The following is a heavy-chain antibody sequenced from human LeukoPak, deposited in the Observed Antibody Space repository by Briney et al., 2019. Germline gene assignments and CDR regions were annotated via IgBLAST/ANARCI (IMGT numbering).Heavy chain of an antibody. CDR2: IKQDGSEK. CDR1: GFTFSSYW. J-gene: IGHJ4*02. Sequence: GGSLRLSCVTSGFTFSSYWMSWVRQAPGKGLEWVANIKQDGSEKYYVDSVKGRFTISRDNAKNSLYLQMTSLRADDTAVYYCVRAHGTYAPLGYWGQGILVTVSS. CDR3: VRAHGTYAPLGY. D-gene: IGHD2-2*01. V-gene: IGHV3-7*03.